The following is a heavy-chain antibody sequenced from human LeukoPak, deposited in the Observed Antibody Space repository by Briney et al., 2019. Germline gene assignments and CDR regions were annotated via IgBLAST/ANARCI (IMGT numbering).Heavy chain of an antibody. V-gene: IGHV4-31*03. CDR1: GGSISSGGYY. CDR2: IYYSGST. CDR3: ARDRLIAAAGTLAGMDV. D-gene: IGHD6-13*01. J-gene: IGHJ6*04. Sequence: SQTLSLTCTVSGGSISSGGYYWSWIPQHPAKGLEWIGYIYYSGSTYYNPSLKSRVTISVDTSKNQFSLKLSSVTAADTAVYYCARDRLIAAAGTLAGMDVWGKGTKVTVSS.